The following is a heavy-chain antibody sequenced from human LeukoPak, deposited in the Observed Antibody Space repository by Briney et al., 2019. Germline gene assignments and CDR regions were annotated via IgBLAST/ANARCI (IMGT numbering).Heavy chain of an antibody. D-gene: IGHD3-3*01. CDR2: IYYSGST. J-gene: IGHJ6*03. CDR1: GGSISSSSYY. CDR3: ARVNYDFWSAPIGDYYYYMDV. Sequence: SETLSLTCTVSGGSISSSSYYWGWIRQPPGKGLEWIGSIYYSGSTYYNPSLKSRVTISVDKSKNQFFLKLSSVTAADTAVYYCARVNYDFWSAPIGDYYYYMDVWGKGTTVTVSS. V-gene: IGHV4-39*07.